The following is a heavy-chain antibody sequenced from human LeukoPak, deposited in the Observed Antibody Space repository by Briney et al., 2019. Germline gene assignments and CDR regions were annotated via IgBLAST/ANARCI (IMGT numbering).Heavy chain of an antibody. V-gene: IGHV4-34*01. CDR2: INHSGST. D-gene: IGHD2-8*01. CDR3: ATTYWTNGVCYKPRGNWFDP. CDR1: GGSPSGYY. J-gene: IGHJ5*02. Sequence: SQTLSLTCALYGGSPSGYYRSWIRQPPGKGLEWIGEINHSGSTNNNPSLKSRVTISVDTSKNQFSLKLSSVTAADTAVYYCATTYWTNGVCYKPRGNWFDPWGQGALVTVSS.